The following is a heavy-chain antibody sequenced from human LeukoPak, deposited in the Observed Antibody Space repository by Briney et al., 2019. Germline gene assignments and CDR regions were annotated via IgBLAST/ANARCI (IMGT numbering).Heavy chain of an antibody. CDR2: ISAYNGNT. J-gene: IGHJ5*02. D-gene: IGHD1-26*01. V-gene: IGHV1-18*01. Sequence: EASVKVSCKASGYTFTSYAMHWVRQAPGQGLEWMGWISAYNGNTNYAQELQGRVTMTTDTSTSTAYMELRSLRSDDTAVYYCARRGSYHNWLDPWGQGTLVTVSS. CDR3: ARRGSYHNWLDP. CDR1: GYTFTSYA.